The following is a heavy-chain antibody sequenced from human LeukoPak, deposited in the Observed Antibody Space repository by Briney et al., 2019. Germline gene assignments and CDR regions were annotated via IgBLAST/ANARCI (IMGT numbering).Heavy chain of an antibody. V-gene: IGHV4-59*01. D-gene: IGHD3-16*01. CDR1: GGSLSSYY. J-gene: IGHJ3*02. CDR2: IYYSGST. CDR3: ARVKIWVGAFDI. Sequence: PSETLSLTCTVSGGSLSSYYWSWIRQPPGKGLEWIGYIYYSGSTNYNPSLKSRVTISVDTSKNQFSLTLSSVTAADTAVYYCARVKIWVGAFDIWGQGTMVTVSS.